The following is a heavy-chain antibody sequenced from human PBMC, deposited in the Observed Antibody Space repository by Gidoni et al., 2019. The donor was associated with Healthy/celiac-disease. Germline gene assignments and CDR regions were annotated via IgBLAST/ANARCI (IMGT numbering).Heavy chain of an antibody. D-gene: IGHD3-10*01. CDR1: GCTFSSYA. V-gene: IGHV1-69*01. Sequence: SSVQVSCQASGCTFSSYAISWVRQAPGQGLEWMGGIIPIFGTANYAQKFQGRVTITADQSTSKAYMELSSLRSEDTAVDYCARELLAGSGKYYYGMDVWGQGTTVTVSS. CDR3: ARELLAGSGKYYYGMDV. J-gene: IGHJ6*02. CDR2: IIPIFGTA.